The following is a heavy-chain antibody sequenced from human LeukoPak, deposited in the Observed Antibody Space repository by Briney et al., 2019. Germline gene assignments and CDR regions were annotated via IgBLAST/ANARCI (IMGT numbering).Heavy chain of an antibody. CDR3: AKRDSSGLFDY. CDR2: IYPGDSDT. J-gene: IGHJ4*02. D-gene: IGHD3-22*01. Sequence: GESLKISCEGSGYSFTSYWLGWVRQMPGKGLEWMGIIYPGDSDTRYSPSLQGQVTISADKSISTAYLQWSSLKASDTAMYYCAKRDSSGLFDYWGQGTLVTVSS. CDR1: GYSFTSYW. V-gene: IGHV5-51*01.